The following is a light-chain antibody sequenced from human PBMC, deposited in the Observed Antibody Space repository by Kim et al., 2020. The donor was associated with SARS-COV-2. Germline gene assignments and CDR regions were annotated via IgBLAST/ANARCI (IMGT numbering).Light chain of an antibody. V-gene: IGLV2-11*01. CDR1: SSDVGGYNY. CDR2: DVS. J-gene: IGLJ2*01. CDR3: CSYAGSYRVV. Sequence: GQSVTLSCTGTSSDVGGYNYVSWYQQHPGKAPKLMIYDVSKRPSGVPDRFSGSKSGNTASLTISGLQAEDEADYYCCSYAGSYRVVFGGGTQLTVL.